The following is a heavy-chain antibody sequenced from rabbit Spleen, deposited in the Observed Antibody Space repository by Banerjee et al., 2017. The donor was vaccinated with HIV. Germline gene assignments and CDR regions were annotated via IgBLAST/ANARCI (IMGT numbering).Heavy chain of an antibody. CDR3: ARDDGRSSYCMDLLRL. J-gene: IGHJ4*01. CDR1: GFSFSSGYW. V-gene: IGHV1S45*01. D-gene: IGHD8-1*01. CDR2: IDVGGIT. Sequence: QEQLVESGGGLVQPEGSLTLTCTASGFSFSSGYWICWVRQAPGKGLEWIACIDVGGITYYASWAKGRFTISKSSSTTVTLQMTSLTAADTATYFCARDDGRSSYCMDLLRLWGPGTLVTVS.